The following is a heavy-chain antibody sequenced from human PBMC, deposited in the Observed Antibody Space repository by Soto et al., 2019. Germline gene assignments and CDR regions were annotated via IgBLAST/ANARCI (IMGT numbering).Heavy chain of an antibody. Sequence: QVQLVQSGAEEKKPGASVKVSCKASGYTFTSYAMHWVRQAPGQRLEWMGWINAGNGNTKYSQKFQGRVPITRETSASTAYRELSSLRSEDTAVYYCARSIVVVTALDYWGQGTLVTVSS. J-gene: IGHJ4*02. CDR2: INAGNGNT. CDR1: GYTFTSYA. V-gene: IGHV1-3*05. D-gene: IGHD2-21*02. CDR3: ARSIVVVTALDY.